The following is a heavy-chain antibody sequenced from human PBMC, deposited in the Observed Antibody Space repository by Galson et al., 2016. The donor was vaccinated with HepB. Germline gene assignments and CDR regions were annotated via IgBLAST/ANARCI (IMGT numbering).Heavy chain of an antibody. D-gene: IGHD2-2*01. J-gene: IGHJ4*02. CDR3: ARQLPSGTYCSSTGWHYFET. CDR2: VSYTGST. Sequence: SETLSLTCTVSGGSISSTSYYWGWIRQPPGKGLEWIGSVSYTGSTYKNPSLRSRVTMSVDTSKNQFSLRLTSVTAADTAVYYCARQLPSGTYCSSTGWHYFETWGQGTMITVSS. CDR1: GGSISSTSYY. V-gene: IGHV4-39*01.